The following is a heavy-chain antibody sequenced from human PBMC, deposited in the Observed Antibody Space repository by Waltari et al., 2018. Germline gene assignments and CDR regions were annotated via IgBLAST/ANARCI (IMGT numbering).Heavy chain of an antibody. D-gene: IGHD6-19*01. J-gene: IGHJ6*02. CDR3: AKDVSSCWYWGEGIYYYGMDV. CDR1: GFTFSSYA. V-gene: IGHV3-23*01. CDR2: IRGSGGST. Sequence: EVQLLESGVGLVQPGGSLRLSCAASGFTFSSYALSRVRQPPGKGPEWVSAIRGSGGSTFDADSVKGRFTISRANSKNTLYLQMNSLGAEDTAVYYCAKDVSSCWYWGEGIYYYGMDVWGQGTTVTVSS.